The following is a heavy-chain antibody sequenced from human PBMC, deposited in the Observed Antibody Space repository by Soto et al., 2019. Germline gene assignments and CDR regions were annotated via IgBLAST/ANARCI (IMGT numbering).Heavy chain of an antibody. CDR1: GFTFSKYY. Sequence: QVQLVESGGGLVKPGGSLSLSCEASGFTFSKYYMTWIRQAPGKGLEWVSTITSSSTYTVYADSVRGRFTISRDDAKNSLYLQMNSLRAEDMALYYCVREYYYAMDVWGQGTTVTVSS. V-gene: IGHV3-11*05. CDR2: ITSSSTYT. J-gene: IGHJ6*02. CDR3: VREYYYAMDV.